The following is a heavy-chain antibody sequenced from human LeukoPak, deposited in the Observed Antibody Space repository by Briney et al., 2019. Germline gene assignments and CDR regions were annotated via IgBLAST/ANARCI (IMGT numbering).Heavy chain of an antibody. CDR2: INHSGST. J-gene: IGHJ6*02. V-gene: IGHV4-34*01. CDR3: ARRGATRYYYYYHGMDV. D-gene: IGHD1-26*01. Sequence: SETLSLTCAVYGGSFSGYYWSWIRHPPGNGLEWIGEINHSGSTNYNPSLKSRVTISVDTSKNQFSLKLSSVTAADTAVYYCARRGATRYYYYYHGMDVWGQGTTVTVSS. CDR1: GGSFSGYY.